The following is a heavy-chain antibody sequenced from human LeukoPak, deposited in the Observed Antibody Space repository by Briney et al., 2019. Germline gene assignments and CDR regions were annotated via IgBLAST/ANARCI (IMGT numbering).Heavy chain of an antibody. D-gene: IGHD6-13*01. Sequence: TGGSLRLSCAASGFTFSSYRMHWVRQAPGKGLVWVSRINSDGSSTSYADSVKGRFTISRDNAKNTLYLQMNSLRAEDTAVYYCARVRQQLVPYPSYYYYGMDVWGQGTTVTVSS. CDR1: GFTFSSYR. CDR2: INSDGSST. J-gene: IGHJ6*02. CDR3: ARVRQQLVPYPSYYYYGMDV. V-gene: IGHV3-74*01.